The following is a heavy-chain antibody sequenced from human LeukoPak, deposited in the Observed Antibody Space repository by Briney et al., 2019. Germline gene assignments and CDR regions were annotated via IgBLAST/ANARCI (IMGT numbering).Heavy chain of an antibody. CDR1: GGSISSYY. V-gene: IGHV4-59*12. CDR3: ARGTYGMDV. CDR2: IYYSGST. Sequence: SETLSLTCTVSGGSISSYYWSWIRQPPGKGLEWIGYIYYSGSTYYNPSLKSRVTISVDTSKNQFSLKLSSVTAADTAVYYCARGTYGMDVWGKGTTVTVSS. J-gene: IGHJ6*04.